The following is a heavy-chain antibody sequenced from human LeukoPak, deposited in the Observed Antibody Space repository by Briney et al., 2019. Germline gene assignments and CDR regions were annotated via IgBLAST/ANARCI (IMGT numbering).Heavy chain of an antibody. CDR2: INHSGST. CDR1: GGSFSGYY. J-gene: IGHJ5*02. V-gene: IGHV4-34*01. Sequence: SETLSLTCAVYGGSFSGYYWSWIRQPPGKGLEWIGEINHSGSTNYNPSLKSRVTISVDTSKNQFSLKLSSVTAADTAVYYCARGRDGSSWEGFDNWFDPWGQGTLVTVSS. D-gene: IGHD6-13*01. CDR3: ARGRDGSSWEGFDNWFDP.